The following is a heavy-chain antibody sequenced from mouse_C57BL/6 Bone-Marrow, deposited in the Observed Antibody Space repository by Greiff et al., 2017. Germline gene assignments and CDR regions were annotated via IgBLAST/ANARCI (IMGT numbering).Heavy chain of an antibody. CDR1: EYEFPSHD. J-gene: IGHJ3*01. CDR3: AWLGLMGYAY. V-gene: IGHV5-2*01. CDR2: INSDGGST. D-gene: IGHD3-3*01. Sequence: DVQLVESGGGLVQPGASLKLSCESNEYEFPSHDMSWVRQTPEQRLELVAAINSDGGSTYYPDTMENRYIISRDNTKKTLYLQMISLRSEDTALYYCAWLGLMGYAYWGQGTLVTVAA.